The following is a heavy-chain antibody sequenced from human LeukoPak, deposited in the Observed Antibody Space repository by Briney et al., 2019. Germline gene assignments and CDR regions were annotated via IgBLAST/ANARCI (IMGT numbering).Heavy chain of an antibody. V-gene: IGHV4-4*07. Sequence: SETLSLTCTVSGGSISSCYWRWIRQPAGKGLEWIGRIYTSGSTNYNPSLKSRVTMSVDTSKNQFSLKLSSVTAADTAVYYCARDLVYYDSSGPNWFDPWGQGTLVTVSS. CDR3: ARDLVYYDSSGPNWFDP. D-gene: IGHD3-22*01. CDR1: GGSISSCY. CDR2: IYTSGST. J-gene: IGHJ5*02.